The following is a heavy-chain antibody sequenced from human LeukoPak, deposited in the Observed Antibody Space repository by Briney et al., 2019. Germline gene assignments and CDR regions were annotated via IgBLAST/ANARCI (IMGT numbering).Heavy chain of an antibody. V-gene: IGHV4-59*11. CDR3: ASYTARYSSSSPLYYYYMDV. J-gene: IGHJ6*03. CDR1: GGSISSHY. Sequence: SETLSLTCTVSGGSISSHYWSWIRQPPGKGLEWIGYIYYSASTNYNPSLKSRVTISVDTSKNQFSLKLSSVTAADTAVYYCASYTARYSSSSPLYYYYMDVWGKGTTVTVSS. D-gene: IGHD6-6*01. CDR2: IYYSAST.